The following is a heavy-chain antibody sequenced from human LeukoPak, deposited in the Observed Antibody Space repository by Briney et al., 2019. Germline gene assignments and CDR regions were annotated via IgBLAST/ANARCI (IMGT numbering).Heavy chain of an antibody. J-gene: IGHJ6*02. V-gene: IGHV5-51*01. CDR2: IYPGDSDT. D-gene: IGHD2-15*01. CDR3: ARHFSPYCSGGSCYAGYYYYGMDV. Sequence: GESLKISCKGSGYSFTSYWSGWVRQMPGKGLEWMGIIYPGDSDTRYSPSFQGQVTISADKSISTAYLQWSSLKASDTAMYYCARHFSPYCSGGSCYAGYYYYGMDVWGQGTTVTVSS. CDR1: GYSFTSYW.